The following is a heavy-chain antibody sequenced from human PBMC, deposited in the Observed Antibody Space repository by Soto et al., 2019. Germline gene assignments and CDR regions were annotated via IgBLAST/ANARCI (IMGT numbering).Heavy chain of an antibody. CDR2: IDPSDSYT. V-gene: IGHV5-10-1*01. CDR1: GYSFTIYW. D-gene: IGHD4-17*01. J-gene: IGHJ6*02. CDR3: ASPVYGDYVNYYYYGMDV. Sequence: PGESLKISCKGSGYSFTIYWISWVRQMPGKGLEWMGRIDPSDSYTNYSPSFQGHVTISADKSISTAYLQWSSLKASDTAMYYCASPVYGDYVNYYYYGMDVWGQGTTVTVSS.